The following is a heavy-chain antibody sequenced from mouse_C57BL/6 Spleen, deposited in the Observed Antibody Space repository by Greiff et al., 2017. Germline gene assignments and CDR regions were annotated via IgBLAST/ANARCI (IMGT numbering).Heavy chain of an antibody. J-gene: IGHJ4*01. Sequence: VKLVEPGAELARPGASVKLSCKASGYTFTSYGISWVKQRTGQGLEWIGEIYPRGGNTYYNEKFKGKATLTADKSSSTAYMELRSLTSEDSAVYFCARRVFYCGYDDAMDYWGQGTSVTVSA. CDR1: GYTFTSYG. CDR2: IYPRGGNT. CDR3: ARRVFYCGYDDAMDY. D-gene: IGHD2-2*01. V-gene: IGHV1-81*01.